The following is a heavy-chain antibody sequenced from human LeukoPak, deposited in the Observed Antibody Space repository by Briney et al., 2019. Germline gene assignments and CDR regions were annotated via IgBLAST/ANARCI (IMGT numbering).Heavy chain of an antibody. J-gene: IGHJ3*02. V-gene: IGHV1-2*02. CDR3: AREAGIVGATSYAFDI. CDR1: GFTFTGYY. Sequence: ASVKVSCKASGFTFTGYYMHWVRQAPGQGLEWMGWINPNSGGTNYAQKFQGRVTMTRDTSISTAYMKLSRLRSDDTALYYCAREAGIVGATSYAFDIWGQGTMVTVSS. CDR2: INPNSGGT. D-gene: IGHD1-26*01.